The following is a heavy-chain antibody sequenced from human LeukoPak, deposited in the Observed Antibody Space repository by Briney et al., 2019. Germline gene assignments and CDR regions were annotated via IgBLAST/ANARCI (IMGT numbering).Heavy chain of an antibody. CDR3: ARPLYDSSGYYYVAAFDI. D-gene: IGHD3-22*01. CDR1: GYTFTGYY. V-gene: IGHV1-2*02. J-gene: IGHJ3*02. Sequence: ASVKVSCKASGYTFTGYYIHWVRQAPGQGPEWMGWINPNSGGTNYAQKFQGRVTMTRDTSISTAYMELSRLRSDDTAVYYCARPLYDSSGYYYVAAFDIWGQGTMVTVSS. CDR2: INPNSGGT.